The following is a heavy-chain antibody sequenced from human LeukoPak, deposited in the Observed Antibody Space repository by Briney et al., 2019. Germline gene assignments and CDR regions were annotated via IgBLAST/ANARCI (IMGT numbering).Heavy chain of an antibody. CDR1: GGSISSYY. J-gene: IGHJ3*02. Sequence: SETLSLTCTVSGGSISSYYWSWIRQPPGKGLEWIGYIYYSGSTNYNPSLKSRVTISVDTSKNQFSLKLSSVTAADTAVYYCATPKSDYGAAFAFDIWGQGTMVTVSS. V-gene: IGHV4-59*01. CDR2: IYYSGST. D-gene: IGHD4-17*01. CDR3: ATPKSDYGAAFAFDI.